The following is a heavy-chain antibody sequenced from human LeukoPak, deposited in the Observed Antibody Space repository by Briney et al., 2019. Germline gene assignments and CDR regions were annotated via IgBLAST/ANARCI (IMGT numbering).Heavy chain of an antibody. CDR3: ARDPYSGGYGSYYYYCMDV. CDR1: GFTFSNYW. D-gene: IGHD1-26*01. V-gene: IGHV3-74*01. CDR2: INDDGSFT. J-gene: IGHJ6*03. Sequence: PGGSLRLSCAASGFTFSNYWMHWVRQVPGKGLVWVSRINDDGSFTTYADSVKGRFSISRDNAKNSVYLEMNSLRAEDTAVYYCARDPYSGGYGSYYYYCMDVWGKGTTVTISS.